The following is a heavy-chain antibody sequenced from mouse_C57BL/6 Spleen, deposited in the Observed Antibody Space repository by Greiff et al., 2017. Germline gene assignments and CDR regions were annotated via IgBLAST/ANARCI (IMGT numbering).Heavy chain of an antibody. CDR3: ARQEYFDY. J-gene: IGHJ2*01. V-gene: IGHV3-6*01. CDR2: ISYDGSN. CDR1: GYSITSGYY. Sequence: EVQLQESGPGLVKPSQSLSLTCSVTGYSITSGYYWNWIRQFPGNKLEWMGYISYDGSNNYNPSLKNRISITRDTSKNQFFLKLNSVTTEDTATYYCARQEYFDYWGQGTTLTGSS.